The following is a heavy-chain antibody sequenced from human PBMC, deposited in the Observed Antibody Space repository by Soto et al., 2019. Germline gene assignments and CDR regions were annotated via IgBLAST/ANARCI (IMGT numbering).Heavy chain of an antibody. CDR2: INHSGIS. D-gene: IGHD3-10*01. J-gene: IGHJ4*02. CDR1: YVSFNDYN. CDR3: ARHQRFSYDSGIYYNTLFDH. V-gene: IGHV4-34*01. Sequence: QVELQQWGAGLLKPSETLSLTCEVYYVSFNDYNWSCIRQPPGKGLEWIGQINHSGISNYNPSLKGRVTMSVDASKNQLYMTLTSVTAADTDVYYCARHQRFSYDSGIYYNTLFDHWGLGTLVSVSS.